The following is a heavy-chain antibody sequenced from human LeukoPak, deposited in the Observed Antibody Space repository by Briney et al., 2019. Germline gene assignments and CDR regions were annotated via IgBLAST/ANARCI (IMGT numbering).Heavy chain of an antibody. Sequence: SETLSLTCTVSGGSISSYYWSWIRQPAGKGLEWIGRIYTSGSTNYNPSLKSRVTISVDTSKNQFSLKLSSVTAADTAVYYCARGDSSGWKSDAFDIWGQGTMVTVSS. V-gene: IGHV4-4*07. CDR2: IYTSGST. CDR1: GGSISSYY. J-gene: IGHJ3*02. D-gene: IGHD6-19*01. CDR3: ARGDSSGWKSDAFDI.